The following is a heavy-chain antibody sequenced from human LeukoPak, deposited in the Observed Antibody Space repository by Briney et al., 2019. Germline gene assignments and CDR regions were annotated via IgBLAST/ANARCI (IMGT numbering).Heavy chain of an antibody. V-gene: IGHV4-59*01. CDR3: ARRSGGQQLVSGDHWFDP. CDR1: GGSISSYY. J-gene: IGHJ5*02. D-gene: IGHD6-13*01. CDR2: IYYSGST. Sequence: PSETLSLTCTVSGGSISSYYWSWIRQPPGKALEGSGYIYYSGSTNYNPSLKSRVTITVDTSTNQFSMKLSSVTAADTAVYYCARRSGGQQLVSGDHWFDPWGQGTLVTVSS.